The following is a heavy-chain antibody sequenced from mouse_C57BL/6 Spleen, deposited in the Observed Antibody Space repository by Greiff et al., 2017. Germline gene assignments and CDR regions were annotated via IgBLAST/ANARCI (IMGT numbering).Heavy chain of an antibody. CDR1: GFTFTSYT. Sequence: DVMLVESGGGLVKPGGSLKLSCAASGFTFTSYTMSWVRQTPEQRLEWVATISRGGGNTYYPDSVKGRFTFSRDNATNTLYMQMRSLRSGDSALYYCARLDCYGSGGYAMDYWGQGTSVTVSS. V-gene: IGHV5-9*01. CDR3: ARLDCYGSGGYAMDY. J-gene: IGHJ4*01. CDR2: ISRGGGNT. D-gene: IGHD1-1*01.